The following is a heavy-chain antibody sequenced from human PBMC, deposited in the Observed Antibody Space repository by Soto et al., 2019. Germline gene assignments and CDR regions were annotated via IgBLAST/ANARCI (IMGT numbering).Heavy chain of an antibody. CDR1: GFTFSSYA. CDR2: ISGSGGST. V-gene: IGHV3-23*01. J-gene: IGHJ6*02. Sequence: GGSLRLSCAASGFTFSSYAMTWVRQAPGKGLEWVSGISGSGGSTYYADSVKGRFTISRDNSKNTMYLQMNSLRAEDTAVYYCAKGVRSYYYYGIDVWGQGTTVTASS. CDR3: AKGVRSYYYYGIDV. D-gene: IGHD3-22*01.